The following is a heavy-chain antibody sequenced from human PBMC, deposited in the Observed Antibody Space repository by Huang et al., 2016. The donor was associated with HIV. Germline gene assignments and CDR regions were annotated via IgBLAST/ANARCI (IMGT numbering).Heavy chain of an antibody. CDR1: GLTFSDAW. Sequence: EVQLLESGGGLAKPGESLRLSCAASGLTFSDAWLSWVRQVPGKWLEWFVRIKSKGDRGTTDYTAPVKGRFTISRDDPKNTLDLQMNSLKTEDTAMYFCRAYEYFYDSGFFGGFFGRSRDSFDIWGRGTMVIVSS. CDR3: RAYEYFYDSGFFGGFFGRSRDSFDI. V-gene: IGHV3-15*01. CDR2: IKSKGDRGTT. J-gene: IGHJ3*02. D-gene: IGHD3-22*01.